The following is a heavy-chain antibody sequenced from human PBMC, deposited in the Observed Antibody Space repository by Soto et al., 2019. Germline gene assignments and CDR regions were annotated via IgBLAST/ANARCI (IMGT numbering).Heavy chain of an antibody. CDR2: IKSETDGGTI. CDR3: VKWKVGDYSGVGV. J-gene: IGHJ6*02. Sequence: EVQLVESGGGLVKPGGSLRLSCEASGITLRTAWMTWVRQAPGKGLEWVGRIKSETDGGTIDYAAPVKGRFTISRDDAKNTLYLQMNNLKIVDSALYYCVKWKVGDYSGVGVWGQGTTVSVSS. V-gene: IGHV3-15*01. D-gene: IGHD1-1*01. CDR1: GITLRTAW.